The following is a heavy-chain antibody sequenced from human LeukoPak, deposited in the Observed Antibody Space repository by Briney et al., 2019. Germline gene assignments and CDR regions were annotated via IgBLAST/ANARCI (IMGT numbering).Heavy chain of an antibody. Sequence: GGSLRLSCAASGFTFTSSYMHWVRQAPGKGLEWVVVISYDGSNKYYADSVKGRFTISRDNSKRTLYLQMDGLRAEDTAVYYCGKGASGAGWIQLWLPEGGGQGTLVIVSS. CDR1: GFTFTSSY. CDR2: ISYDGSNK. CDR3: GKGASGAGWIQLWLPEG. D-gene: IGHD5-18*01. V-gene: IGHV3-30*03. J-gene: IGHJ4*02.